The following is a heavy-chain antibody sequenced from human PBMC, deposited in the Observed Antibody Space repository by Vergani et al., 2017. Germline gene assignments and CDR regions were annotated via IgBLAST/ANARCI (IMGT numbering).Heavy chain of an antibody. CDR1: GYTFTGYY. CDR3: ARVWRRYCSGGSCRPWFDP. V-gene: IGHV1-2*02. CDR2: INPNSGGT. Sequence: QVQLVQSGAEVKKPGASVKVSCKASGYTFTGYYMHWVRQAPGQGLEWMGWINPNSGGTNYAQKFQGRVTMTRDTSISTAYMELSRLRSDDTAVYYFARVWRRYCSGGSCRPWFDPWGQGTLVTVSS. D-gene: IGHD2-15*01. J-gene: IGHJ5*02.